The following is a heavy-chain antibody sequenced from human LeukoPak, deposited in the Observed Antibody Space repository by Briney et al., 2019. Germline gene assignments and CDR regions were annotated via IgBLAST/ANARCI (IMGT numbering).Heavy chain of an antibody. CDR2: MYTSGST. CDR3: AGERGEEYSSGWYKANFFYN. J-gene: IGHJ4*02. V-gene: IGHV4-4*07. CDR1: DGSISSYY. Sequence: PSETLSLTCTVSDGSISSYYWSWIRQPAGKGLEWIGRMYTSGSTNYNPSLKSRVSMSVDTSKNQFSLKLSSVTGADTAVYDCAGERGEEYSSGWYKANFFYNCGQGIRVTVYS. D-gene: IGHD6-19*01.